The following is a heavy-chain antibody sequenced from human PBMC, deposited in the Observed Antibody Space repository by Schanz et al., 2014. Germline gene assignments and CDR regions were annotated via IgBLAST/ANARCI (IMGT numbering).Heavy chain of an antibody. D-gene: IGHD4-17*01. V-gene: IGHV4-34*01. CDR1: GGSFSGYY. Sequence: QVQLQQWGAGLLKPSETLSLTCAVYGGSFSGYYWSWIRQPPGKGLEWIGFISYSGSTYYNPSLKSRVTIAVVTSNNQFSLKLGSVTATATAVYYCARDNNFDYGDAFFNYYYYYIDVWGKGTTVTVSS. CDR3: ARDNNFDYGDAFFNYYYYYIDV. CDR2: ISYSGST. J-gene: IGHJ6*03.